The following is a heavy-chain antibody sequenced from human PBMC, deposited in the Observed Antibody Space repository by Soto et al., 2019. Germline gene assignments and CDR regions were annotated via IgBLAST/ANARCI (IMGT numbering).Heavy chain of an antibody. Sequence: ASVKVSCKASGYTFTSYAMHWVRQAPGQRLEWMGWINAGNGNTKYLQKFQGRISITSDTSASTAYMELSSLRSEDTAVYYCARDRSPKSGWYWSDPWGQGTLVTVS. J-gene: IGHJ5*02. D-gene: IGHD2-15*01. V-gene: IGHV1-3*01. CDR2: INAGNGNT. CDR1: GYTFTSYA. CDR3: ARDRSPKSGWYWSDP.